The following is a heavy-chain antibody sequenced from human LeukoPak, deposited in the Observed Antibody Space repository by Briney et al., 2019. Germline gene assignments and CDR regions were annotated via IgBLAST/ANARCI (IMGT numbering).Heavy chain of an antibody. CDR1: GYSINSAYY. Sequence: PSETLSLTCTVPGYSINSAYYWGWIRQPPGKGLEWIGSVYHTGSTYYNPSLKSRVTISLDTSKNQFSLKLSSVTAADTAVYYCAKGQSGIQLWLLAYWGQGTLVTVSS. CDR2: VYHTGST. D-gene: IGHD5-18*01. CDR3: AKGQSGIQLWLLAY. V-gene: IGHV4-38-2*02. J-gene: IGHJ4*02.